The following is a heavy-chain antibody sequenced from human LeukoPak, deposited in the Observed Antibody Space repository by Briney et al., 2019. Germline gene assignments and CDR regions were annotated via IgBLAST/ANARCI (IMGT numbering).Heavy chain of an antibody. V-gene: IGHV4-39*07. D-gene: IGHD6-6*01. CDR1: GGSISSSSYH. CDR2: IYYSGST. J-gene: IGHJ5*02. CDR3: SSVSSSSSVGWFDP. Sequence: SETLSLTCTVSGGSISSSSYHWGWIRQPPGKGLEWIGSIYYSGSTYYNPSLKSRVTISVDTSKNQFSLKLSSVTAADTAVYYCSSVSSSSSVGWFDPWGQGTLVTVSS.